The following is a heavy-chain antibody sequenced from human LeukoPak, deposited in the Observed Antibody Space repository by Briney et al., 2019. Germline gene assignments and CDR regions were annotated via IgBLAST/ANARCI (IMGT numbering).Heavy chain of an antibody. CDR2: IKQDGSEK. V-gene: IGHV3-7*01. Sequence: GGSLRLSCAASGFTFSSYWMSWVRQAPGKGLEWVANIKQDGSEKYYVDSVKGRFTISKDNAKNSLYLQMNSLRAEDTAVYYCASQYDFWSGYYLDYWGQGTLVTVSS. D-gene: IGHD3-3*01. CDR1: GFTFSSYW. CDR3: ASQYDFWSGYYLDY. J-gene: IGHJ4*02.